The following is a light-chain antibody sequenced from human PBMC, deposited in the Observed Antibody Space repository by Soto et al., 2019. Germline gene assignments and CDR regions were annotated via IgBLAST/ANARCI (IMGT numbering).Light chain of an antibody. Sequence: DSVLTQSPGTLSLSPGERATLSCRASQSVSSNHLAWYQQKPGRAPRLLIYNASNRATGIPDRFRGSGSGTDFTLTISRLEPEDSAVYYCQQYGSSPTWTFGQGTKVELK. V-gene: IGKV3-20*01. J-gene: IGKJ1*01. CDR3: QQYGSSPTWT. CDR1: QSVSSNH. CDR2: NAS.